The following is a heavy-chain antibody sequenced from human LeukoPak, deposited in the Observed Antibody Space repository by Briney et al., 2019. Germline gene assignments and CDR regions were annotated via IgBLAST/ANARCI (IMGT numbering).Heavy chain of an antibody. V-gene: IGHV3-30*04. CDR1: GFTFDSYA. D-gene: IGHD3-22*01. CDR2: ISYDGSNK. Sequence: GGSLRLSCAASGFTFDSYAMSWVRQAPGKGLEWVAVISYDGSNKYYADSVKGRFTISRDNSKNTLYLQMNSLRAEDTAVYYCASGIGDRYYYDSSGYYPVWGQGTLVTVSS. CDR3: ASGIGDRYYYDSSGYYPV. J-gene: IGHJ4*02.